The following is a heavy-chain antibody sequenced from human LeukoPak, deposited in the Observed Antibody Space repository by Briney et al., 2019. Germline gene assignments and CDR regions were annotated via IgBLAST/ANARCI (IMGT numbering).Heavy chain of an antibody. V-gene: IGHV5-51*01. Sequence: GESLKISCKGSGYRFNAYWIAWVRQMPGKGLEWMGIIYPGDSDTRYSPSFQGQVTISADKSISTAYLQWSSLKASDTAMYYCASSNWGSGYYYYGMDVWGQGTTVTVSS. CDR2: IYPGDSDT. D-gene: IGHD7-27*01. J-gene: IGHJ6*02. CDR3: ASSNWGSGYYYYGMDV. CDR1: GYRFNAYW.